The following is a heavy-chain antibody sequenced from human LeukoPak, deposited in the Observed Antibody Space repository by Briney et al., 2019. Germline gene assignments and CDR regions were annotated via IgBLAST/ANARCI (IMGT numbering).Heavy chain of an antibody. CDR3: ARGGGFYPPLDS. Sequence: PSETLSLTCTVSGGSISSYYWSWIRQPPGKGLEWIGYIYYSGSANYNPSLKSRVTISIHTSKSHFSLKLSSVTPADTAVYYCARGGGFYPPLDSSGQGTLVTVSS. J-gene: IGHJ4*02. D-gene: IGHD3-3*01. V-gene: IGHV4-59*01. CDR1: GGSISSYY. CDR2: IYYSGSA.